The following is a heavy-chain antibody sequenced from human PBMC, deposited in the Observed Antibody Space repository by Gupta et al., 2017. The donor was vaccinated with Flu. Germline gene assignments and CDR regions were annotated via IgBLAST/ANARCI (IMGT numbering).Heavy chain of an antibody. CDR2: IDWDDEK. Sequence: QVTLKESGPALVKPTQTLTLTCTFSGFSLSTFGGRVTWIRQPPGKALEWLARIDWDDEKFYSSSLRTRLTISKDTSNNQVVLIMTNMDPVDTATYYCARMTADYGGHAVWFDPWGQGTLVTVSS. CDR1: GFSLSTFGGR. V-gene: IGHV2-70*04. CDR3: ARMTADYGGHAVWFDP. J-gene: IGHJ5*02. D-gene: IGHD4-23*01.